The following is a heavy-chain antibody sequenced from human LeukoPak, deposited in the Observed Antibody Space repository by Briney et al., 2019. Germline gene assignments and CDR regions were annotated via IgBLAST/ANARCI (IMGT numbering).Heavy chain of an antibody. J-gene: IGHJ6*03. D-gene: IGHD4-17*01. Sequence: SETLSLTCTVSGGSISSYYWSWIWQPPGKGLEWIGYIYYSGSTNYNPSLKSRVTISVDTSKNQFSLKLSSVTAADTAVYYCARLPTATKGYYYYMDVWGKGTTVTVSS. CDR1: GGSISSYY. V-gene: IGHV4-59*01. CDR3: ARLPTATKGYYYYMDV. CDR2: IYYSGST.